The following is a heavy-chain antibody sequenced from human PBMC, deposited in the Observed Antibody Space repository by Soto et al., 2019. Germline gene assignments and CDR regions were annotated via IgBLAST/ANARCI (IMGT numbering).Heavy chain of an antibody. Sequence: SETLSLTCTVSGGSISSGGDYWSWIRQHPGKGLEWIGYIYYSGSTYYNPSPESRLTISVDTSKNQFSVSLSSVSAADTAVYYCARGGGGGKYDCSGFFLKWGQGTPVTVSS. CDR3: ARGGGGGKYDCSGFFLK. J-gene: IGHJ4*02. V-gene: IGHV4-31*03. CDR1: GGSISSGGDY. CDR2: IYYSGST. D-gene: IGHD3-22*01.